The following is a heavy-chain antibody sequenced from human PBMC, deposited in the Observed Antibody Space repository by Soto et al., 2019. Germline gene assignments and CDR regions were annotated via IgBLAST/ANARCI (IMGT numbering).Heavy chain of an antibody. Sequence: QVQLVESGGGVVQPGRSLRLSCAASGFTFSSYAMHWVRQAPXXXXXXXAVISYDGSNKYYADSVKGRFTISRDNSKNTLYLQMNSLXAEDTAVYYCARPLWRDDYNWGYFDLWGRGTLVTVSS. CDR2: ISYDGSNK. D-gene: IGHD4-4*01. CDR1: GFTFSSYA. V-gene: IGHV3-30-3*01. J-gene: IGHJ2*01. CDR3: ARPLWRDDYNWGYFDL.